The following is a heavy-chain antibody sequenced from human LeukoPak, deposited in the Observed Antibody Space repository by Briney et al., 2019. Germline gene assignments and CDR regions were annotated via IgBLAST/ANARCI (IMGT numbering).Heavy chain of an antibody. CDR1: GFTFSSYS. V-gene: IGHV3-21*01. J-gene: IGHJ4*02. Sequence: PGGSLRLSCAASGFTFSSYSMNWVRQAPGKGLEWVSSISSSSSYIYYADSVKGRFTISRDNAKNSLYLQMNSLRAEDTAVYYCARGYDFWSGYYWTYYFDYWGQGTLVIVSS. CDR2: ISSSSSYI. D-gene: IGHD3-3*01. CDR3: ARGYDFWSGYYWTYYFDY.